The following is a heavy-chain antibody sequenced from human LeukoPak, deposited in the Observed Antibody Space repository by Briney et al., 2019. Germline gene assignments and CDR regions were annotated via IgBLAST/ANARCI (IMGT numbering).Heavy chain of an antibody. CDR2: IYTSGST. CDR3: ARFGFDYYYYMDV. V-gene: IGHV4-4*09. CDR1: GGSISSYY. J-gene: IGHJ6*03. Sequence: SETLPLTCTVSGGSISSYYWSWIRQPPGKGLEWIGYIYTSGSTNYNPSLKSRVTISVDTSKNQFSLKLSSVTAADTAVYYCARFGFDYYYYMDVWGKGTTVTVSS. D-gene: IGHD3-10*01.